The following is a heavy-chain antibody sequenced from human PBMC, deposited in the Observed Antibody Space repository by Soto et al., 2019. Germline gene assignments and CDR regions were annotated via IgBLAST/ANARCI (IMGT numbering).Heavy chain of an antibody. CDR2: ICGFSAGSAST. Sequence: EVQLLESGGGLVQPGGSLRLSCAASGITFNSYAMHWFRQSPGKGLGWVSGICGFSAGSASTYFADSVKGRFIISRDNSTNTLYLQMTILRAEDTALYYCARVPLFFGLEGFDFWGHGTMVTVSS. J-gene: IGHJ3*01. CDR3: ARVPLFFGLEGFDF. D-gene: IGHD3-10*01. V-gene: IGHV3-23*01. CDR1: GITFNSYA.